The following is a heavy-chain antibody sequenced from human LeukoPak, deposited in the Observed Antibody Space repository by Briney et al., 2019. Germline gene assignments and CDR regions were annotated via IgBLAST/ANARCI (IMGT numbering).Heavy chain of an antibody. D-gene: IGHD3-3*01. V-gene: IGHV4-34*01. Sequence: SETLSLTCAVYGGSFSGYYWSWIRQPPGKGLVWIGEINHSGSTNSNPSLKSRVTISVDTSKNQFSLKLSSVTAADTAVYYCASSIFGVVIGFDPWGQGTLVTVPS. CDR3: ASSIFGVVIGFDP. CDR2: INHSGST. J-gene: IGHJ5*02. CDR1: GGSFSGYY.